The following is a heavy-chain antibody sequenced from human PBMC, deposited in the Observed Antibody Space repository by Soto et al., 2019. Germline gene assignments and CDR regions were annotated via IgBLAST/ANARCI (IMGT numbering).Heavy chain of an antibody. CDR3: ARGNHRWLQLWYFDL. CDR1: GRTFISYT. J-gene: IGHJ2*01. CDR2: IIPIFGTA. D-gene: IGHD5-12*01. Sequence: QVQLVQSGAEVKKPGSSVTISCKASGRTFISYTISWVRQAPGQGLEWMGGIIPIFGTANYAQKFQGRVTITADESTSTAYMELSSLRSEDTAVYYCARGNHRWLQLWYFDLWGRATLVTVSS. V-gene: IGHV1-69*12.